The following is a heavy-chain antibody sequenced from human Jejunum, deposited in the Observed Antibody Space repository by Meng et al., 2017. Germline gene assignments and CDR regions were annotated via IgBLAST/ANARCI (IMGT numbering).Heavy chain of an antibody. CDR3: ARSLGVVRFLEWSRDNYYFDY. D-gene: IGHD3-3*01. Sequence: SETLSLTCTVSGGSISSYYWSWIRQPPGKGLEWIGYIYYSGSTNYNPSLKSRVTISVDTSKNQFSLKLTSVTAADTAVYYCARSLGVVRFLEWSRDNYYFDYWGQGTRVTVSS. V-gene: IGHV4-59*01. CDR2: IYYSGST. CDR1: GGSISSYY. J-gene: IGHJ4*02.